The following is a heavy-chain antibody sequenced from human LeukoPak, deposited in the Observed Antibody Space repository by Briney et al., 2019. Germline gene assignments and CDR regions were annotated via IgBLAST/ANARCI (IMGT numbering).Heavy chain of an antibody. CDR3: ARGVRWLQLCYFDY. V-gene: IGHV4-39*06. J-gene: IGHJ4*02. CDR1: GGSISSRSYY. D-gene: IGHD5-24*01. Sequence: AETVSLTCTVSGGSISSRSYYWAGVRQPPGKGVEGLGHIYYTGGTWYNPSLRRRVSISIDTSKNPFPLKLSSVTAADTAVYYCARGVRWLQLCYFDYWAQETRVTVSS. CDR2: IYYTGGT.